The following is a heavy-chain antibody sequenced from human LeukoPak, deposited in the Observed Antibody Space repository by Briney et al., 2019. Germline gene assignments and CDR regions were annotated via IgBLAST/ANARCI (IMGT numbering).Heavy chain of an antibody. CDR1: GGTFRNSA. J-gene: IGHJ4*02. D-gene: IGHD3-10*01. CDR2: INPNSGGT. V-gene: IGHV1-2*02. CDR3: ARGLTMVRGVIDY. Sequence: ASVKVSCKASGGTFRNSAISWVRQAPGQGLEWMGWINPNSGGTNYAQKFQGRVTMTRDTSISTAYMELSRLRSDDTAVYYCARGLTMVRGVIDYWGQGTLVTVSS.